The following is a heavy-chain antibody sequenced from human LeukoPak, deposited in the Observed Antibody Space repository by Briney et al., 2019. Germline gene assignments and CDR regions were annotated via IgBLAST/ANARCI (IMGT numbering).Heavy chain of an antibody. Sequence: SETLSLTCTVSGGSISSSSYYWGWLRQPPGTGLEWIGSIYYSGSTYYNPSLKSRVTISVDTSKNQFSLKLSSVTAADTAVYYCARGTAYSSSWYCWFDPWGQGTLVTVSS. CDR1: GGSISSSSYY. CDR2: IYYSGST. V-gene: IGHV4-39*07. D-gene: IGHD6-13*01. J-gene: IGHJ5*02. CDR3: ARGTAYSSSWYCWFDP.